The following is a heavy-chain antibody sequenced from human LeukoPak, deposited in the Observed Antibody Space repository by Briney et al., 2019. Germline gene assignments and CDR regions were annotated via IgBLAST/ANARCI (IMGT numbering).Heavy chain of an antibody. J-gene: IGHJ4*02. CDR3: AKDWCSGGSCYLFDY. D-gene: IGHD2-15*01. Sequence: GGSLRLSCTASGFIFSSYSMSWVRQAPGKGLEWVSAISGSGGSTYYADSVKGRFTISRDNSKNTLYLQMNSLRAEDTAVYYCAKDWCSGGSCYLFDYWGQGTLVTVSS. CDR1: GFIFSSYS. CDR2: ISGSGGST. V-gene: IGHV3-23*01.